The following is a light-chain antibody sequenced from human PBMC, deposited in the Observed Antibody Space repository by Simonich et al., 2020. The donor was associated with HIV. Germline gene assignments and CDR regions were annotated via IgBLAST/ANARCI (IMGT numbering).Light chain of an antibody. J-gene: IGKJ1*01. CDR2: WAS. Sequence: DIVMTQSPDSLAVSLGERATFNCQSSRSVLYSSNNKNYLALYQQKPGHPPKLLIYWASTRESGVPDRFSASGSGTDFTLTVSSLQAEDVEIYYCQQYYSTPPTFGQGTKVEIK. V-gene: IGKV4-1*01. CDR1: RSVLYSSNNKNY. CDR3: QQYYSTPPT.